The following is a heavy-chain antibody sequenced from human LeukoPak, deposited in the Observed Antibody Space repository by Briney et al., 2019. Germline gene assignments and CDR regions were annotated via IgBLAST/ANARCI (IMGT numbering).Heavy chain of an antibody. Sequence: PGGSLRLSCAVSGFTFSSYAINWVRQAPGKGLEWVSSISGSSGGTFYADSVKGRFTISRDNSKNTLYLQMNSLRAEDTAVYYCAKDQVVITTTGSWFDPWGQGTLVTVSS. V-gene: IGHV3-23*01. CDR3: AKDQVVITTTGSWFDP. D-gene: IGHD3-22*01. CDR2: ISGSSGGT. CDR1: GFTFSSYA. J-gene: IGHJ5*02.